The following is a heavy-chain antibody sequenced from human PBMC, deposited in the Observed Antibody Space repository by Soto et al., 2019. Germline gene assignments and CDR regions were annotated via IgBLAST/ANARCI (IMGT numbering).Heavy chain of an antibody. CDR1: GFTFSSYA. CDR2: ISGGGGST. D-gene: IGHD3-3*01. Sequence: EVPLLESGGGLVQPGGSLRLSCAASGFTFSSYAMSCVRQAPGKGLEWVAAISGGGGSTYYADSVKGRFTISRDNSKNTLYLQMNSLRAEDTAVYYCAKDRGITIWGQGTLVTVSS. J-gene: IGHJ4*02. CDR3: AKDRGITI. V-gene: IGHV3-23*01.